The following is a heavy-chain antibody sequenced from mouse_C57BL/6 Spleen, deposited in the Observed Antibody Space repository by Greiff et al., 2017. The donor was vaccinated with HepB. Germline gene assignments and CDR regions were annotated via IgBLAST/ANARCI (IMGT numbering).Heavy chain of an antibody. CDR3: ARELRRYFDV. Sequence: EVKVEESGGGLVKPGGSLKLSCAASGFTFSSYAMSWVRQTPEKRLEWVATISDGGSYTYYPDNVKGRFTISRDNAKNNLYLQMSHLKSEDTAMYYCARELRRYFDVWGTGTTVTVSS. D-gene: IGHD1-1*01. CDR2: ISDGGSYT. J-gene: IGHJ1*03. CDR1: GFTFSSYA. V-gene: IGHV5-4*01.